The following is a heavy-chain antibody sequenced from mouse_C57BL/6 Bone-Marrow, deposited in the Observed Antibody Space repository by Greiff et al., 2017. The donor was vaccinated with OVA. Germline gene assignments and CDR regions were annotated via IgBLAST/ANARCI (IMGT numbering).Heavy chain of an antibody. CDR2: IYPGGGYT. J-gene: IGHJ3*01. CDR3: ARRGSSGYWFAY. CDR1: GYTFTNYW. D-gene: IGHD3-2*02. Sequence: QVQLQQSGAELVRPGTSVKMSCKASGYTFTNYWIGWAKQRPGHGLEWIGDIYPGGGYTNYTEKFKGKATLTADKASSTAYMQFSSLTSEDSAIYYCARRGSSGYWFAYWGQGTLVTVSA. V-gene: IGHV1-63*01.